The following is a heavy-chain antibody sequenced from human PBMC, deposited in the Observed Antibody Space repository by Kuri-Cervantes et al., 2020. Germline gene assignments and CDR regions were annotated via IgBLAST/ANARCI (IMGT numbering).Heavy chain of an antibody. CDR3: ASCSSTSCYGDAFDI. V-gene: IGHV1-2*02. CDR1: GYTFTGYY. CDR2: INPNSGGT. J-gene: IGHJ3*02. D-gene: IGHD2-2*01. Sequence: ASVKVSCKASGYTFTGYYMHWVRQAPGQGLEWMGWINPNSGGTNYAQKFQGRVTMTRDTSISTAYMELSRLRSDDTAVYYCASCSSTSCYGDAFDIWGQGTMVTVS.